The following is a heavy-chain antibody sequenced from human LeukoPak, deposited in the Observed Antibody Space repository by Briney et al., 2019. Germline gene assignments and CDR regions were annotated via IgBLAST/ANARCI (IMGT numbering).Heavy chain of an antibody. D-gene: IGHD3-16*02. V-gene: IGHV4-31*03. CDR1: GGSISSGGYY. CDR3: ARAVYDYIWGGYRFDY. J-gene: IGHJ4*02. CDR2: IYYRGST. Sequence: SQTLSLTCTVSGGSISSGGYYWGWIRQQPGKGLEWIVFIYYRGSTYYNPSLKSRVTFSVDTSKNQFSLKLGSVNAADTAVYYCARAVYDYIWGGYRFDYWGRGTLVTVSS.